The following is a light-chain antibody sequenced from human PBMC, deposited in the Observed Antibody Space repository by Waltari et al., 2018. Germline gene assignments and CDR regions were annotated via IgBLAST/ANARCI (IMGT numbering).Light chain of an antibody. CDR1: QGSSIN. CDR3: QQFNDWPRT. Sequence: VVMTQSPATLSVSQGDIATLSCRASQGSSINLVWYQQRPGQAPRLLIYEAYMRATDIPARFSGSGSGTEFTLTISSVQSEDAAVYYCQQFNDWPRTFGQGTKVEIK. V-gene: IGKV3-15*01. CDR2: EAY. J-gene: IGKJ1*01.